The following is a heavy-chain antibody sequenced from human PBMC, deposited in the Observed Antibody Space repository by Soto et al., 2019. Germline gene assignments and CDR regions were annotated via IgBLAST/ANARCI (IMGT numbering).Heavy chain of an antibody. Sequence: ASVKVSFKASGYTFTRYTMNWVRQAPGQRLEWMGWINPDNGNTKSSQKFQDRVIITRDTSASTAYMDLSSLRSEDTAVYYCARGIATGQLDPWGQGTPVTVSP. CDR3: ARGIATGQLDP. CDR2: INPDNGNT. J-gene: IGHJ5*02. D-gene: IGHD2-15*01. CDR1: GYTFTRYT. V-gene: IGHV1-3*01.